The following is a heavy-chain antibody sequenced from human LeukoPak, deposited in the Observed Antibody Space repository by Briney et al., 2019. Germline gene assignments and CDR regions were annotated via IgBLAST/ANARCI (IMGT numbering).Heavy chain of an antibody. Sequence: GASVKDSCKVSGYTLTELSMHWVRQAPGKGLEWMGGFDPEDGETIYAQKFQGRVTMTEDTSTDTAYMELSSLRSEDTAVYYCATTPPVADYYYYMDVWGKGTTVTVSS. V-gene: IGHV1-24*01. CDR3: ATTPPVADYYYYMDV. CDR1: GYTLTELS. CDR2: FDPEDGET. J-gene: IGHJ6*03. D-gene: IGHD4-23*01.